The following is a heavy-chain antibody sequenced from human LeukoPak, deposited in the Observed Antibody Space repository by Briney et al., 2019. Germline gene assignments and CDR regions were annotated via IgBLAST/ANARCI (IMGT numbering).Heavy chain of an antibody. V-gene: IGHV4-34*01. CDR3: ARGVRGSIDY. CDR1: GGSFSGYY. Sequence: PSETLSLPCAVYGGSFSGYYWSWIRQPPGKGLEWIGEINHSGSTNYNPSLKSRVTISVDTSKNQFSLKLSSVTAADTAVYYCARGVRGSIDYWGQGTLVTVSS. D-gene: IGHD1-1*01. J-gene: IGHJ4*02. CDR2: INHSGST.